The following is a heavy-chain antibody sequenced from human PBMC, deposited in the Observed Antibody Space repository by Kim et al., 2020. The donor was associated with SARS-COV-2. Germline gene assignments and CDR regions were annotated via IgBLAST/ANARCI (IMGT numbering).Heavy chain of an antibody. J-gene: IGHJ4*02. D-gene: IGHD6-19*01. CDR1: GGSISSSSYY. V-gene: IGHV4-39*01. Sequence: SETLSLTCTVSGGSISSSSYYWGWIRQPPGKGLEWIGSIYYSGSTYYNPSLKSRVTISVDTSKNQFSLKLSSVTAADTAVYYCARHVEQSGYYFDYWGQGTLVTVSS. CDR2: IYYSGST. CDR3: ARHVEQSGYYFDY.